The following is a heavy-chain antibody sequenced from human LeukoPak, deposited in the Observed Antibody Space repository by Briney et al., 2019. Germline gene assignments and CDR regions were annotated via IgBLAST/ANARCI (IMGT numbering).Heavy chain of an antibody. D-gene: IGHD2-21*01. CDR2: IKQDGSEN. Sequence: PGGSLRLSCAASGFTFSSYWMSWVRQAPGEGLEWVANIKQDGSENYYVDSVKGRFTISRDNAKNSLYLQMNSLRAEDTAVYYCARDCGGDCYYGVDSWGQGTLVTVSS. CDR3: ARDCGGDCYYGVDS. CDR1: GFTFSSYW. J-gene: IGHJ4*02. V-gene: IGHV3-7*01.